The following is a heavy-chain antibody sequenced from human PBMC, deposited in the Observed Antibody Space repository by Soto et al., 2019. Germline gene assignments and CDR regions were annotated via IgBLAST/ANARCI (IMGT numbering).Heavy chain of an antibody. CDR3: ANHYDILTGTLFY. D-gene: IGHD3-9*01. CDR2: ISGSGGST. J-gene: IGHJ4*02. Sequence: GESLKISCAASGFTFSSYAMSWVRQAPGKGLEWVSAISGSGGSTYYADSVKGRFTISRDNSKNTLYLQMNSLRAEDTAVYYCANHYDILTGTLFYWGQGTLVTVSS. V-gene: IGHV3-23*01. CDR1: GFTFSSYA.